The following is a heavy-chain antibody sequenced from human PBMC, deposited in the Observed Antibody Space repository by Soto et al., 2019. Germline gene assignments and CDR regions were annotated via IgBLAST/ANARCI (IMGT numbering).Heavy chain of an antibody. CDR2: IYASGST. CDR3: ARSAIPRGGWFRP. CDR1: DDSLSAYY. V-gene: IGHV4-4*07. D-gene: IGHD2-21*01. Sequence: SETLSLTCNVSDDSLSAYYWSWIRQPAGKGLEWIVRIYASGSTNYNPSLKSRVRMSVDTSKKQFSLNMISVTAADTAIYYCARSAIPRGGWFRPWGQGVLVTVSS. J-gene: IGHJ5*02.